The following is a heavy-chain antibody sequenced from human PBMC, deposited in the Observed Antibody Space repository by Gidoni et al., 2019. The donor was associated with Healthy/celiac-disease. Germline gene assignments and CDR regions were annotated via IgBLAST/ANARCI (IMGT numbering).Heavy chain of an antibody. V-gene: IGHV1-46*01. CDR2: INPSGGST. CDR1: GYTFTSYY. J-gene: IGHJ4*02. CDR3: ARGGGKDILTGEGLFDY. Sequence: QVQLVQSGAEVKKPGASVKVSCKASGYTFTSYYMHWVRQAPGQGLEWMGIINPSGGSTSYAQKFQGRVTMTRDTSTSTVYMELSSLRSEDTAVYYCARGGGKDILTGEGLFDYWGQGTLVTVSS. D-gene: IGHD3-9*01.